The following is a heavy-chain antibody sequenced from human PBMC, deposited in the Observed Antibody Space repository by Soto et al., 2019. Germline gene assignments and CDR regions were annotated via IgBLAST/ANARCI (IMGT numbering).Heavy chain of an antibody. CDR1: GGSFSGYY. Sequence: SDTLSLTCAVYGGSFSGYYWSWIRQPPGKGLEWIGEINHSGSTNYNPSLKSRVTISVDTSKNQFSLKLSSVTAADTAVYYCARGAASIAAQSTRTPNDYWGQGTLVTVSS. V-gene: IGHV4-34*01. CDR2: INHSGST. CDR3: ARGAASIAAQSTRTPNDY. D-gene: IGHD6-6*01. J-gene: IGHJ4*02.